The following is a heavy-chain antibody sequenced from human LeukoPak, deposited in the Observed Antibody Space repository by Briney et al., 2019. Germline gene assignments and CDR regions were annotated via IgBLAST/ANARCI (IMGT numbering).Heavy chain of an antibody. D-gene: IGHD6-19*01. CDR3: AKSPAISPLYSSGWRYFDY. V-gene: IGHV3-23*01. J-gene: IGHJ4*02. CDR1: GFTFSSYA. Sequence: PGGSLRLSCAASGFTFSSYAMSWVRQAPGKGLEWVSAISGSGGSTYYADSVKGRFTISRDNSKNTLYLQMNSLRAEDTAVYYCAKSPAISPLYSSGWRYFDYWGQGTLVTVSS. CDR2: ISGSGGST.